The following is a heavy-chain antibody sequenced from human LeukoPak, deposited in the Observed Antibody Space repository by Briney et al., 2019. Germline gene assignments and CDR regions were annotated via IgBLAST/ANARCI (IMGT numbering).Heavy chain of an antibody. J-gene: IGHJ5*02. Sequence: SQTLSLTCAISGDSVSSNSAAWNWIRQSPSRGLEWLGRTYYRSKWYNDYAVSVKSRITINPDTSKNQFSLQLNSVTPEDTAVYYCAGEKPRIAAAGGRNWFDPWGQGTLVTVSS. CDR1: GDSVSSNSAA. CDR2: TYYRSKWYN. V-gene: IGHV6-1*01. CDR3: AGEKPRIAAAGGRNWFDP. D-gene: IGHD6-13*01.